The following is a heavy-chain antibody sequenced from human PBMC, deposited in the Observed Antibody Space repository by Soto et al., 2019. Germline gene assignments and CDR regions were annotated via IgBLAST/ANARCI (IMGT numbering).Heavy chain of an antibody. Sequence: GGSLRLSCAASGFTFSSYWMSWVRQAPGKGLEWVANIRQDGSEKYYVDSVKGRFTISRDNAKNSLYLQMNSLRAEDTAVYYCARDPLWGTAMVLWYFDLWGRGTLVTVSS. D-gene: IGHD5-18*01. CDR3: ARDPLWGTAMVLWYFDL. J-gene: IGHJ2*01. CDR2: IRQDGSEK. V-gene: IGHV3-7*01. CDR1: GFTFSSYW.